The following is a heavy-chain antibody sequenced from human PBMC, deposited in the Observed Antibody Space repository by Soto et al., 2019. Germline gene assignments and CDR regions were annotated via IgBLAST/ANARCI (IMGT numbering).Heavy chain of an antibody. V-gene: IGHV3-30-3*01. D-gene: IGHD3-10*01. Sequence: QVQLVESGGGVVQPGRSLRLSCAASGFTFSSYAMHWVRQAPGKGLEWVAVISYDGSNKYYADSVKGRFTISRDNSKNTLYLQMNSLRAEDTAVYYCARDTMVRGFDYWGQGTLVTVSS. CDR1: GFTFSSYA. CDR3: ARDTMVRGFDY. J-gene: IGHJ4*02. CDR2: ISYDGSNK.